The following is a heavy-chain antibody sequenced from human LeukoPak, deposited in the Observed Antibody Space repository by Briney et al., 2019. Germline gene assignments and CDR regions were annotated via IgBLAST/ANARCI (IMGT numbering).Heavy chain of an antibody. Sequence: SETLSLTCTVSGGSISTYYWNWIRQPPGKGLEWIRYIYHSGSTNYNPSLQSRVTISVDTSKNQFSLNLNSVTAADTAVYYCARGGAARLHFQNWGQGTLVTVSS. CDR1: GGSISTYY. V-gene: IGHV4-59*01. CDR2: IYHSGST. D-gene: IGHD6-6*01. J-gene: IGHJ1*01. CDR3: ARGGAARLHFQN.